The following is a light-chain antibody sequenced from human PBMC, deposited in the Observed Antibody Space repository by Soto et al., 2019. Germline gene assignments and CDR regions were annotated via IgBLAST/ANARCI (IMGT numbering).Light chain of an antibody. CDR2: GNS. V-gene: IGLV1-40*01. Sequence: QSVLTQPPSVSGAPGQRVTISCTGSSSNIGAGYDVHWYQQLPGTAPKLLIYGNSNRPSGVPDRFSGSKSGTSASLAITGLQVEDEADYYCQSYDSSLSGSDVFGTGTKLTVL. CDR1: SSNIGAGYD. CDR3: QSYDSSLSGSDV. J-gene: IGLJ1*01.